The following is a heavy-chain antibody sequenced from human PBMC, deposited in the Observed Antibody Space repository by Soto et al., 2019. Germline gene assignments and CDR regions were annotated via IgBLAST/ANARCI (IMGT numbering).Heavy chain of an antibody. CDR3: FNVAFGY. CDR2: INQDGSEK. V-gene: IGHV3-7*01. Sequence: GSLRLSCTASGFSFSSNWMSWVRQAPGKGPEWVANINQDGSEKYCADSVKGRFTISRDNAKNSLYLQMDSLRVEDTALYYCFNVAFGYWGRGTLVTISS. J-gene: IGHJ4*02. CDR1: GFSFSSNW.